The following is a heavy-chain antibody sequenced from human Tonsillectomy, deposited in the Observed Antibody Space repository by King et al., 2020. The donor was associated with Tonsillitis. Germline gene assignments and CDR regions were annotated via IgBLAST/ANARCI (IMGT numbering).Heavy chain of an antibody. J-gene: IGHJ5*02. D-gene: IGHD1-14*01. V-gene: IGHV1-2*02. CDR1: GYTFIDYY. Sequence: LVQSGAEVKKPGASVKVSCKASGYTFIDYYMHWVRQAPGQGLEWMGWINPNSGGTNNAQKFQGRVTMTRDTSISTAYMELTRLRTDDTAVYYCATTAEPAAKWFDPWGQGTLVTVSS. CDR2: INPNSGGT. CDR3: ATTAEPAAKWFDP.